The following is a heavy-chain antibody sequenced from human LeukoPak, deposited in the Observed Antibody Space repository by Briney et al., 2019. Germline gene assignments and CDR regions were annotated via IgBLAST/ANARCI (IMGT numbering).Heavy chain of an antibody. J-gene: IGHJ3*02. CDR3: ARELVGATHAFDI. D-gene: IGHD1-26*01. Sequence: SETLSLTCTVSGGSISSGGYYWSWIRQHPGKGLEWIGYIYYSGSTYYNPSLKSRVTISVDTSKNQFSLKLSSVTAADTAVYYCARELVGATHAFDIWGQGTMVTVSS. CDR1: GGSISSGGYY. CDR2: IYYSGST. V-gene: IGHV4-31*03.